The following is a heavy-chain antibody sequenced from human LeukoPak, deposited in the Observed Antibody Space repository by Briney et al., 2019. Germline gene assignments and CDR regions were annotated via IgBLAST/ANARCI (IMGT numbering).Heavy chain of an antibody. CDR1: GFTFSHFS. Sequence: GGSLRLSCTASGFTFSHFSMNWVRLAPGKGLQWVSFISGSSKTIYYGDSVKGRFTISRDNAKNSLYLQMNGLRDEDAALYFCARDSGDYIDYWGQGTQVVVSS. D-gene: IGHD2-21*01. CDR2: ISGSSKTI. J-gene: IGHJ4*01. V-gene: IGHV3-48*02. CDR3: ARDSGDYIDY.